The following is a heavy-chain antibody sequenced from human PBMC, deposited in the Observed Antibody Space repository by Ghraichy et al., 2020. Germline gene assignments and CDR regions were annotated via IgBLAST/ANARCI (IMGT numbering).Heavy chain of an antibody. Sequence: SVKVSCKASGGTFSSYAISWVRQAPGQGLEWMGGIIPIFGTANYAQKFQGRVTITADESTSTAYMELSSLRSEDTAVYYCATRGPYYYDSSGYHLGDYWGQGTLVTVSS. J-gene: IGHJ4*02. V-gene: IGHV1-69*13. D-gene: IGHD3-22*01. CDR3: ATRGPYYYDSSGYHLGDY. CDR1: GGTFSSYA. CDR2: IIPIFGTA.